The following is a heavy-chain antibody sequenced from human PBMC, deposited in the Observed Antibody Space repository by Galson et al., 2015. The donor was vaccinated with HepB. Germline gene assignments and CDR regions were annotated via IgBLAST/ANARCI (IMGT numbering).Heavy chain of an antibody. V-gene: IGHV1-46*03. Sequence: SVKVSCKASGYTFTNYYLHWVRQAPGQGLQWMGIINPGGGNTNYAQKFQGRVTMTRATSPSTVYMELSSLGSEDTALYFCVRDANWGPQDYFDYWGQGSLVTVSS. CDR1: GYTFTNYY. D-gene: IGHD7-27*01. CDR3: VRDANWGPQDYFDY. J-gene: IGHJ4*02. CDR2: INPGGGNT.